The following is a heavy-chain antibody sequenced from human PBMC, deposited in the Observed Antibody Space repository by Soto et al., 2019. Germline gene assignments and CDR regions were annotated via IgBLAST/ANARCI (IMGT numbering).Heavy chain of an antibody. CDR1: GYTFTSYG. Sequence: ASVKVSCKASGYTFTSYGISWVRQAPGQGLEWMGWISAYNGNTNYAQKLQGRVTMTTDTSTSTAYMELRSLRSDDTAVYYCAVSLYGVVLHYYYRMDVWGPGTSVTVSS. CDR2: ISAYNGNT. J-gene: IGHJ6*02. V-gene: IGHV1-18*04. CDR3: AVSLYGVVLHYYYRMDV. D-gene: IGHD3-3*01.